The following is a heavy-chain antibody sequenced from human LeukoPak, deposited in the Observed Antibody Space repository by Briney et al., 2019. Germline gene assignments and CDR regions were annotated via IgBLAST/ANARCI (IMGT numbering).Heavy chain of an antibody. CDR3: ARDCSSTSCPNWFDP. Sequence: PSETLSLTCTVSGGSIRGGDYCWRWIRQPPGKGLEWIGYINYSGSTYHNPSLKSRVTVSLDTSKNQFSLKLSSLTAADTAVYYCARDCSSTSCPNWFDPWGQGTLVTVSS. CDR1: GGSIRGGDYC. CDR2: INYSGST. D-gene: IGHD2-2*01. V-gene: IGHV4-30-4*01. J-gene: IGHJ5*02.